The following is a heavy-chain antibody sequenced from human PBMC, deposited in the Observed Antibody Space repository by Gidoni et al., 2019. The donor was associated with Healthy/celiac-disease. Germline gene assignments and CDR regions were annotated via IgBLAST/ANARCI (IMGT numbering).Heavy chain of an antibody. CDR2: ISSSSSYI. J-gene: IGHJ4*02. CDR3: ARVEWELYYFDY. D-gene: IGHD1-26*01. Sequence: EVQLVESGGGLVKPGGSLRLSCAVSGFPFSRDGMNWVRQAPGKGLEWVSSISSSSSYIYYADSVKGRFTISRDNAKNSLYLQMNSLRAEDTAVYYCARVEWELYYFDYWGQGTLVTVSS. CDR1: GFPFSRDG. V-gene: IGHV3-21*01.